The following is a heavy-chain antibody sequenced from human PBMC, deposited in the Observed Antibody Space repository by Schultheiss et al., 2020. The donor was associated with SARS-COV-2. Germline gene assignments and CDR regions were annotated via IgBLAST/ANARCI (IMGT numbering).Heavy chain of an antibody. CDR3: ARDESYDFWSGYYLDY. Sequence: GGSLRLSCAASGFTFSSYGMHWVRQAPGKGLEWVSAISGSGGSTYYADSVKGRFTISRDNAKNSLYLQMNSLRAEDTAVYYCARDESYDFWSGYYLDYWGQGTLVTVSS. J-gene: IGHJ4*02. V-gene: IGHV3-21*04. D-gene: IGHD3-3*01. CDR1: GFTFSSYG. CDR2: ISGSGGST.